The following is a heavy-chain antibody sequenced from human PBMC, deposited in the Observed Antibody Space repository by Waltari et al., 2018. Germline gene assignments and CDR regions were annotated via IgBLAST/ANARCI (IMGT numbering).Heavy chain of an antibody. Sequence: QVQLQQWGAGLLKPSETLSLTCAVYGGSFSGYYWSWLRKPPGKGQEWIGETNHSRSTNYNPSLKSRVTISVDTSKNQFSLKLSSVTAADTAVYYCAREGRYCSSTSCYGYYYYMDVWGKGTTVTVSS. CDR1: GGSFSGYY. D-gene: IGHD2-2*01. J-gene: IGHJ6*03. CDR2: TNHSRST. V-gene: IGHV4-34*01. CDR3: AREGRYCSSTSCYGYYYYMDV.